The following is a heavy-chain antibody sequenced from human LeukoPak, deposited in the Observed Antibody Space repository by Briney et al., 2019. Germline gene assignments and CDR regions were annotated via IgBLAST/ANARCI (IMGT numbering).Heavy chain of an antibody. Sequence: GGSLRLSCTASGFTFGSYAMGWVRQAPGKGLEWVSTIIDGDGSTYYADSVKGRFTISRDNTKNSLYLQMNSLRAEDTAVYFCASLFSGSYYDGYYFHYWGQGTLVTVSS. V-gene: IGHV3-23*01. CDR1: GFTFGSYA. CDR3: ASLFSGSYYDGYYFHY. CDR2: IIDGDGST. D-gene: IGHD3-10*01. J-gene: IGHJ4*02.